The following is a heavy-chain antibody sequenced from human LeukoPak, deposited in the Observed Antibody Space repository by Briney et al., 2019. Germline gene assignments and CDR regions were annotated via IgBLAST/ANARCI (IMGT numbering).Heavy chain of an antibody. D-gene: IGHD6-19*01. CDR1: GGSFSGYY. J-gene: IGHJ4*02. V-gene: IGHV4-34*01. Sequence: KPSETLSLTCAVYGGSFSGYYWSWIRQPPGKGLEWIGEINHSGSTNYNPSLKSRVTISVDTSKNQFSLKLSSVTAADTAVYYCARRSGWYAPGDWGQGTLVTVSS. CDR3: ARRSGWYAPGD. CDR2: INHSGST.